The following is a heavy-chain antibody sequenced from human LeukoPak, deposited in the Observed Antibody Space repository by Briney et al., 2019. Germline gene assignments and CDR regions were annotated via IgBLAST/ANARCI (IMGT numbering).Heavy chain of an antibody. D-gene: IGHD1/OR15-1a*01. Sequence: SETLSLTCTVSRASISSYYWGWIRQPPGKGLEWIGYIFYSGGTNYIPSLKSRVTISVDTSKNQLSLKVTSVTAADTAVYYCARRLGYTNNWYNAFDIWGQGTMVTVSS. V-gene: IGHV4-59*01. CDR2: IFYSGGT. CDR3: ARRLGYTNNWYNAFDI. CDR1: RASISSYY. J-gene: IGHJ3*02.